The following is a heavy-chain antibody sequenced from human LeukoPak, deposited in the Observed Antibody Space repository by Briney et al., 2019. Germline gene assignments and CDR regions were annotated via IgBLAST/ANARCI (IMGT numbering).Heavy chain of an antibody. V-gene: IGHV4-61*02. D-gene: IGHD2-15*01. Sequence: PSETLSLTCTVSGGSISSGSYYWSWIRQPAGKGLEWIGRIYTSGSTNYNPSLKSRVTISVDTSKNQFSLKLGSVTPADTAVYYCASMVDFSAFEIWGQGTMVTVSS. CDR2: IYTSGST. CDR1: GGSISSGSYY. J-gene: IGHJ3*02. CDR3: ASMVDFSAFEI.